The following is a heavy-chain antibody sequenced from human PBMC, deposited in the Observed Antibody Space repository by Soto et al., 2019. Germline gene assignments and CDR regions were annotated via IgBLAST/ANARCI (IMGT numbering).Heavy chain of an antibody. J-gene: IGHJ4*02. CDR3: ERRKARTNGCIDY. CDR2: INHSGST. CDR1: GGSFSGYY. D-gene: IGHD2-8*01. Sequence: QVQLQQWGAGLLKPSETLSLTCAVYGGSFSGYYWSWIRQPPGKGLEWIGEINHSGSTNYNPSLKSRVTITVDTSKNQFSLKLSSVTAADTAVYYCERRKARTNGCIDYWGQGTLVNVSS. V-gene: IGHV4-34*01.